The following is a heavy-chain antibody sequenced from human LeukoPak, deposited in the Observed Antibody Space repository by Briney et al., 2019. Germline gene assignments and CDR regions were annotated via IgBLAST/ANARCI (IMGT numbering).Heavy chain of an antibody. CDR3: ARRGYDSSGYYYVDY. J-gene: IGHJ4*02. CDR1: GGSISSYY. CDR2: IYTSGST. Sequence: SETLSLTCTVSGGSISSYYWSWIRQPAGKGLEWIGRIYTSGSTNYNPSLKSRVTMSVDTSKNQFSLKLSSVTAADTAVYYCARRGYDSSGYYYVDYWAREPWSPSPQ. D-gene: IGHD3-22*01. V-gene: IGHV4-4*07.